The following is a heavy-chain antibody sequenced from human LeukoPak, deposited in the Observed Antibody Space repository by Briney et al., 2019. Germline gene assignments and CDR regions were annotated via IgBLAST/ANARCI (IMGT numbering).Heavy chain of an antibody. CDR3: ARDHSSIAARDGEY. J-gene: IGHJ4*02. D-gene: IGHD6-6*01. V-gene: IGHV3-30-3*01. CDR1: GFTFSSYA. CDR2: ISYDGSNK. Sequence: GGSLRLSCAASGFTFSSYAMHWVRQAPSKGLEWVAVISYDGSNKYYADSVKGRFTISRDNSKNTLYLQMNSLRAEDTAVYYCARDHSSIAARDGEYWGQGTLVTGSS.